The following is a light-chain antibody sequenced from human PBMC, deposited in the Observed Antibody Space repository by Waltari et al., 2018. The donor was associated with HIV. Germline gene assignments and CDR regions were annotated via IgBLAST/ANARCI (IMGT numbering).Light chain of an antibody. Sequence: DIVMTQSPDSLAVSLGERATINCQSSQSVLYSSNNKNYLAWYQQKPGQPPKLLIYWASTRESGFPDRFSGSGSGTDFTLTISSLQAEDVAVYYCQQYYSTPHTFGQGTKLEIK. CDR3: QQYYSTPHT. V-gene: IGKV4-1*01. J-gene: IGKJ2*01. CDR2: WAS. CDR1: QSVLYSSNNKNY.